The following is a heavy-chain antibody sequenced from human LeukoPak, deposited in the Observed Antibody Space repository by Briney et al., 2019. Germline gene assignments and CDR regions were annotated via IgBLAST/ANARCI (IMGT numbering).Heavy chain of an antibody. CDR1: GFTFRSYW. Sequence: GGSLRLSCAASGFTFRSYWMHWVRQAPGKGRVWVSRINTDGSSTSYADSVKGRFTISGDNAKNTLYLQMNSLRADEDTAVYYCARGRGIYYDSSGYYYLDYWGQGTLVTVSS. V-gene: IGHV3-74*01. CDR3: ARGRGIYYDSSGYYYLDY. J-gene: IGHJ4*02. D-gene: IGHD3-22*01. CDR2: INTDGSST.